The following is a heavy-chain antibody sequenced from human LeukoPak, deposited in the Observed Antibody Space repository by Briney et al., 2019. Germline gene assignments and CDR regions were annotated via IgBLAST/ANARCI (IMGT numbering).Heavy chain of an antibody. D-gene: IGHD3-22*01. CDR2: INPNIGGA. Sequence: GASVKVSCKASGYTFTRYYMHWVRQAPGQGLEWMGWINPNIGGANYAQKFQGRVTMTRDTYISTAYMELSRLRSDDTAVYYCARDIRGGYYYDSSGYPDYGGQGTLVTVSS. J-gene: IGHJ4*02. CDR3: ARDIRGGYYYDSSGYPDY. V-gene: IGHV1-2*02. CDR1: GYTFTRYY.